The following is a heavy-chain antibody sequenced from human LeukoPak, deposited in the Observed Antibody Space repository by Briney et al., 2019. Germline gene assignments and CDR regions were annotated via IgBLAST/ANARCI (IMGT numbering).Heavy chain of an antibody. D-gene: IGHD3-22*01. CDR3: SRGLDSRKLGY. J-gene: IGHJ4*02. CDR1: RASFNSDDQY. CDR2: IHPSGML. Sequence: PSETLSLTCTVSRASFNSDDQYRHWPRHSPGKGLEWLGSIHPSGMLYNNPSLESRVTMSRDTSKNQFSLNLNSVTAADTAVYFCSRGLDSRKLGYWGQGILVTVSS. V-gene: IGHV4-31*03.